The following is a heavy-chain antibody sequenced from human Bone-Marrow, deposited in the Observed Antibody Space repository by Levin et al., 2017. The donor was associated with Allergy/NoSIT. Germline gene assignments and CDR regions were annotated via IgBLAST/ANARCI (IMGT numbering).Heavy chain of an antibody. D-gene: IGHD1-14*01. CDR1: GASITSGSYY. Sequence: SCTVSGASITSGSYYWSWIRQPAGKGLEWIGRIYTSGTTTYNPSLKSRVTISLDTSKNQFSLKLSSMTAADTAVYYCAREKDLTVPFDSWGQGTLVTVSS. J-gene: IGHJ4*02. CDR2: IYTSGTT. V-gene: IGHV4-61*02. CDR3: AREKDLTVPFDS.